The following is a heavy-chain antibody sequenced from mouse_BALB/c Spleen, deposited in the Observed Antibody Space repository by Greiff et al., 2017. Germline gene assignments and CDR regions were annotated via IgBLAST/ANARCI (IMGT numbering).Heavy chain of an antibody. CDR1: GYTFTSYT. V-gene: IGHV1-4*01. D-gene: IGHD2-14*01. CDR3: ARDYIDYRYDVGYAMDY. J-gene: IGHJ4*01. Sequence: QVQLQQSGAELARPGASVKMSCKASGYTFTSYTMHWVKQRPGQGLEWIGYINPSSGYTNYNQKFKDKATLTADKSSSTAYMQLSSLTSEDSAVYYCARDYIDYRYDVGYAMDYWGQGTSVTVSS. CDR2: INPSSGYT.